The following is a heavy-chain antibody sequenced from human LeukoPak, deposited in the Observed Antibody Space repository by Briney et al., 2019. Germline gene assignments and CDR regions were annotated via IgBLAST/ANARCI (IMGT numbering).Heavy chain of an antibody. D-gene: IGHD1-26*01. J-gene: IGHJ6*03. CDR2: ISSSGSTI. V-gene: IGHV3-48*04. CDR1: GFTFSAYN. CDR3: ARLVIYYYYMDV. Sequence: GGSLRLSCAASGFTFSAYNMNWVRRTPGKGLEWVSYISSSGSTIYYADSVKGRFTISRDNAKNSLYLQMNSLRAEDTAVYYCARLVIYYYYMDVWGKGTTVTVSS.